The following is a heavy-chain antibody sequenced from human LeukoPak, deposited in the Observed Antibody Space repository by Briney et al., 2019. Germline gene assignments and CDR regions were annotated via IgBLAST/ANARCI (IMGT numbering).Heavy chain of an antibody. CDR2: ISWNSGSI. CDR1: GFTVSSNY. V-gene: IGHV3-9*01. Sequence: GGSLRLSCAASGFTVSSNYMSWVRQAPGKGLEWVSGISWNSGSIGYADSVKGRFTISRDNAKSSLYLQMNSLRAEDTALYYCAKAQLWFGEFALMAFDIWGQGTMVTVSS. D-gene: IGHD3-10*01. CDR3: AKAQLWFGEFALMAFDI. J-gene: IGHJ3*02.